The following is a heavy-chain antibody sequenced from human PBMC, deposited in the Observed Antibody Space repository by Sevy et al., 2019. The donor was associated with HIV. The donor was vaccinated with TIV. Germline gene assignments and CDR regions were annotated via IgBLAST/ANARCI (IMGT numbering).Heavy chain of an antibody. CDR1: GGSFSGYY. CDR3: ARGGWRGYCTNGVCYRPPYYYYGMDV. CDR2: INHSGST. J-gene: IGHJ6*02. V-gene: IGHV4-34*01. Sequence: SETLSLTCAVYGGSFSGYYWSWIRQPPGKGLEWIGEINHSGSTNYNPSLKSRVTISVDTSKNQFSLKLGSVTAADTAVYYCARGGWRGYCTNGVCYRPPYYYYGMDVWGQGTTVTVSS. D-gene: IGHD2-8*01.